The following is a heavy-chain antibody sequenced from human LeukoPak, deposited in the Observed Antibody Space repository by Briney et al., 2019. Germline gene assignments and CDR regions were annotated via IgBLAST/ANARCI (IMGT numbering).Heavy chain of an antibody. D-gene: IGHD2-8*02. CDR3: VKGQEVVYAPTFDY. V-gene: IGHV3-48*03. CDR2: ISSSGSTI. J-gene: IGHJ4*02. Sequence: GGSLRLSCAASGFTFSSYEMNWVRQAPGKGLEWVSYISSSGSTIYYADSIRGRFTISRDNAKNSLYLQMNSLRAEDTAVYYCVKGQEVVYAPTFDYWGQGTLVTVSS. CDR1: GFTFSSYE.